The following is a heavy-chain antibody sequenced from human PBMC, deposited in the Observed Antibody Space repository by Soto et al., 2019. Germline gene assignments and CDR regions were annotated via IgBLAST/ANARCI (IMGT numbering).Heavy chain of an antibody. CDR1: SGSISSSNW. CDR3: ARERDGDYVSDY. D-gene: IGHD4-17*01. V-gene: IGHV4-4*02. J-gene: IGHJ4*02. CDR2: IYHSGST. Sequence: PLETLSLTCAVSSGSISSSNWWSWVRQPPGKGLEWIGEIYHSGSTNYNPSLKSRVTISVDKSKNQFSLKLSSVTAADTAVYYCARERDGDYVSDYWGQGTLVTVSS.